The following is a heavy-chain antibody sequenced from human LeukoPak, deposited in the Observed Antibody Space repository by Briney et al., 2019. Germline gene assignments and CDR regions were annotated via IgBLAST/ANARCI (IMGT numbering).Heavy chain of an antibody. CDR1: GGTFSSYA. J-gene: IGHJ5*02. D-gene: IGHD1-1*01. Sequence: ASVKVSCKASGGTFSSYAISWVRQAPGQGLEWMGGIIPIFGTANYAQKFQGRVTITTDESTSTAYMELSSLRSEDTAVYYCAGGVRRHRTNWSDPGGKETLVTVSS. CDR2: IIPIFGTA. CDR3: AGGVRRHRTNWSDP. V-gene: IGHV1-69*05.